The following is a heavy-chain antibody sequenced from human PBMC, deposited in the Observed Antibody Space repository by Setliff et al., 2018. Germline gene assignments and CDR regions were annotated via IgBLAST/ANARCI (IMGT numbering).Heavy chain of an antibody. CDR2: ISSTGGST. V-gene: IGHV3-23*01. CDR3: AKGNPLPLTGDYWYFDL. D-gene: IGHD7-27*01. Sequence: GGSLRLSCAASGFTFSSYAMSWVRQVPGKGLSWVSAISSTGGSTYYADSVQGRFTISRDNSENTLYLQMNSLRAADTAVYYCAKGNPLPLTGDYWYFDLWGRGTLVTVSS. CDR1: GFTFSSYA. J-gene: IGHJ2*01.